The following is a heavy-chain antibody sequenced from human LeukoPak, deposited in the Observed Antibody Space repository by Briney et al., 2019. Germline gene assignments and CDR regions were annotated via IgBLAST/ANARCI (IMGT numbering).Heavy chain of an antibody. CDR1: GGTFSSYA. V-gene: IGHV1-2*02. CDR2: INPNSGGT. Sequence: ASVKVSCKASGGTFSSYAISWVRQAPGQGLEWMGWINPNSGGTNYAQKFQGRVTMTRDTSISTAYMELSRLRSDDTAVYYCARVKYYYDSSGYFPLWGQGTLVTVSS. J-gene: IGHJ4*02. D-gene: IGHD3-22*01. CDR3: ARVKYYYDSSGYFPL.